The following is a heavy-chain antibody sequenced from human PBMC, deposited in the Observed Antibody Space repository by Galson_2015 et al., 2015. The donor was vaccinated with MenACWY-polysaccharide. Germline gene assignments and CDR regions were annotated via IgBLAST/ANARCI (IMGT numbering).Heavy chain of an antibody. D-gene: IGHD1-26*01. CDR3: AREPTYSGSFGRFDP. Sequence: TLSLTCTVSGDSVTSATYYWSWLRQSPGKGLEWIGYMSYSGSANHNPSLKSRVTISIDTSKNQFSLRLTSVTAADTAMYYCAREPTYSGSFGRFDPWGQGTLVTVSS. V-gene: IGHV4-61*01. J-gene: IGHJ5*02. CDR1: GDSVTSATYY. CDR2: MSYSGSA.